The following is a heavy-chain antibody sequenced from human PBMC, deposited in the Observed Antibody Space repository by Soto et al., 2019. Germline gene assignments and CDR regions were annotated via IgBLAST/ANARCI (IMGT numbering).Heavy chain of an antibody. V-gene: IGHV1-18*01. CDR2: ISAHNGNT. CDR3: ARGRYGDY. J-gene: IGHJ4*02. D-gene: IGHD1-1*01. CDR1: GYAFTTYG. Sequence: QVHLVQSGAEVKKPGASVKVSCQASGYAFTTYGITWVRQAPGQGLEWMGWISAHNGNTNYAQKLQGRVTVPRDTSTSTAYMELRSLRSDDTAVYYGARGRYGDYWGQGALVTVSS.